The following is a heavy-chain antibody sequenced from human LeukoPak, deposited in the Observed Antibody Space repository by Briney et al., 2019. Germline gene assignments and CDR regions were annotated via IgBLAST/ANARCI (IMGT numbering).Heavy chain of an antibody. V-gene: IGHV1-18*01. CDR2: ISAYNGNT. CDR1: GYTFTSYG. J-gene: IGHJ4*02. D-gene: IGHD3-22*01. Sequence: GASVKVSCKASGYTFTSYGISWVRQAPGQGLEWMGWISAYNGNTNYAQKLQGRVTMTTDTSTSTAYMELRSLRSDDTAVYYCARDRGTYYYDSSGYYYAYWGQGTLVTVSS. CDR3: ARDRGTYYYDSSGYYYAY.